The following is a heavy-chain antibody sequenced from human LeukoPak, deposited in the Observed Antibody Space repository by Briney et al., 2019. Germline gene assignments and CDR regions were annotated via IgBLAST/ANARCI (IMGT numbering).Heavy chain of an antibody. J-gene: IGHJ4*02. CDR1: GFTLSTNA. D-gene: IGHD1-26*01. Sequence: GSLRLSCLTSGFTLSTNAMSWVRQAPGKGLEWVSTITGSGDNTYYTESVKGRFTFSRDNSRNTLYLQMNSLRAEDTAVYYCATDYTPYVGASADWGQGTLVTVSS. V-gene: IGHV3-23*01. CDR2: ITGSGDNT. CDR3: ATDYTPYVGASAD.